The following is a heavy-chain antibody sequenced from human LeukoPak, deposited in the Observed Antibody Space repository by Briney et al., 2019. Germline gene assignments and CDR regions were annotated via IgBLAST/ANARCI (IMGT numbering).Heavy chain of an antibody. CDR1: GGSISSYY. V-gene: IGHV4-59*12. J-gene: IGHJ4*02. Sequence: SETLSLTCTVSGGSISSYYWSWIRQPPGKGLEWIGYIYYSGSTYYNPSLKSRVTISVDRSKNQFSLKLSSVTAADTAVYYCARALPDYDSSGYPVYYFDYWGQGTLVTVSS. CDR3: ARALPDYDSSGYPVYYFDY. D-gene: IGHD3-22*01. CDR2: IYYSGST.